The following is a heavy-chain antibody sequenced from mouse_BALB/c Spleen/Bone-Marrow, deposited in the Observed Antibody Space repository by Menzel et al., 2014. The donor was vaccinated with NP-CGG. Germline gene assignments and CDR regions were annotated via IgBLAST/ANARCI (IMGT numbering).Heavy chain of an antibody. V-gene: IGHV8-8*01. CDR1: GFSLSTSGMG. CDR3: ARIDDYDFDF. CDR2: IWWDDGK. J-gene: IGHJ2*01. Sequence: QVTLKECGPGILQPSQTLSLTCSFSGFSLSTSGMGVGWIRQPSGKGLEWLAHIWWDDGKRYNPALKSRLTISKDTSSNQVFLKIASVDTADTATYYCARIDDYDFDFWGQGTTLSVSS. D-gene: IGHD2-4*01.